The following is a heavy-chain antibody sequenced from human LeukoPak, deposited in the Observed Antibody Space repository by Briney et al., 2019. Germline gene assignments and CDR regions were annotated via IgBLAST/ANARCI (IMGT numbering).Heavy chain of an antibody. D-gene: IGHD3-22*01. V-gene: IGHV1-18*01. CDR3: AMYYYDSSGYYLFDY. CDR1: GYTFTSYG. J-gene: IGHJ4*02. Sequence: ASVKVSCKASGYTFTSYGISWVRQAPGQGLEWMGWISAYNGNTNYAQKLQGRVTMTTDTSTSTAYMELRSLRSDDTAVYYCAMYYYDSSGYYLFDYWGQGTLVTVSS. CDR2: ISAYNGNT.